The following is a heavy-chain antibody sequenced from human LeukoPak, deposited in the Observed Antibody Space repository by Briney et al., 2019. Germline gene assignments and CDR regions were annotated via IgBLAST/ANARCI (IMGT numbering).Heavy chain of an antibody. CDR3: AQMTTVTTWFDP. CDR1: GGSISNYY. CDR2: IYYTGST. D-gene: IGHD4-17*01. Sequence: PSETLSLTCTVSGGSISNYYWNWIRQPPGKGLEWIGYIYYTGSTNYNPSLKSRVTMSVDTSKNQFSLNLKSVTPEDTAVYYCAQMTTVTTWFDPWGQGTLVTVSS. J-gene: IGHJ5*02. V-gene: IGHV4-59*01.